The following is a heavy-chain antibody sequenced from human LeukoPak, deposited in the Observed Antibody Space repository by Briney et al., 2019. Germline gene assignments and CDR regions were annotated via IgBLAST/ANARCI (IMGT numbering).Heavy chain of an antibody. Sequence: PSETLSLTCTVSGGSISNSGYYWGWIRQPPGKGLEWIGSVYYSGNTNYNPSLKNRVTISVDTSKNQFSLKLRSVTAADTAVFYCARQGYADFSPRPFDYWGQGTLVTVSS. CDR1: GGSISNSGYY. V-gene: IGHV4-39*01. CDR2: VYYSGNT. CDR3: ARQGYADFSPRPFDY. J-gene: IGHJ4*02. D-gene: IGHD4-17*01.